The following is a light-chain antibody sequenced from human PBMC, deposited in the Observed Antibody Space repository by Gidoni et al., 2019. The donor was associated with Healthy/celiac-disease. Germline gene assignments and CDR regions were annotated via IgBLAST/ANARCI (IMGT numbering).Light chain of an antibody. CDR1: SSNNGAGYD. J-gene: IGLJ1*01. Sequence: QSVLTQPPSVSGAAGQRVTITCTGSSSNNGAGYDVHWYQQLPGTASKLLIYGNSHRPSGVPDRFSGSKSGTSASLAITGLQAEDEADYYCQSYDSSLSAYYVFGTGTKVTVL. CDR3: QSYDSSLSAYYV. V-gene: IGLV1-40*01. CDR2: GNS.